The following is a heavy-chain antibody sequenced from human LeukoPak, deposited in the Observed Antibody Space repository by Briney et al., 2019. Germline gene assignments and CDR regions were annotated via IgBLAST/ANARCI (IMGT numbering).Heavy chain of an antibody. Sequence: SQTLSLTCAISGDSVSSNSAAWNWIRQSPSRGLEWLGRTYYRSNWFNDFALSVKSRITINPDTSKNQFSLQLNSVTPEDTAVYYCVTTPFILAGLSFDYWGQGTLVTVSS. V-gene: IGHV6-1*01. D-gene: IGHD3-9*01. CDR1: GDSVSSNSAA. J-gene: IGHJ4*02. CDR3: VTTPFILAGLSFDY. CDR2: TYYRSNWFN.